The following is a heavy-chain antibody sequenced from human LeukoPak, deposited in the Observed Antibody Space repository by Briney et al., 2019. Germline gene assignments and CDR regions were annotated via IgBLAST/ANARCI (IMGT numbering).Heavy chain of an antibody. CDR3: ARLGDSSGVDY. V-gene: IGHV3-7*03. CDR1: GFTCSSYW. D-gene: IGHD3-22*01. Sequence: GGSLRLSCAASGFTCSSYWMSWVRQAPGKGLEWVANIKQDGSEKYYVDSVKGRFTISRDNAKNSLYLQMNSLRAEDTAVYYCARLGDSSGVDYWGQGTLVTVSS. CDR2: IKQDGSEK. J-gene: IGHJ4*02.